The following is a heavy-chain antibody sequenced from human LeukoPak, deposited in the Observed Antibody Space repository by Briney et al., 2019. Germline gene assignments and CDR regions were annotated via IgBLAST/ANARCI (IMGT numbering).Heavy chain of an antibody. D-gene: IGHD6-13*01. Sequence: SETLSLTCTVSGGSISSSSYYWGWIRQPPGKGLEWIGSIYYSGSTYYNPSLKSRVTISVDTSKNQFSLKLSSVTAADTAVYYCAREPAAGGFDYWGQGTLVTVSS. CDR1: GGSISSSSYY. V-gene: IGHV4-39*02. J-gene: IGHJ4*02. CDR2: IYYSGST. CDR3: AREPAAGGFDY.